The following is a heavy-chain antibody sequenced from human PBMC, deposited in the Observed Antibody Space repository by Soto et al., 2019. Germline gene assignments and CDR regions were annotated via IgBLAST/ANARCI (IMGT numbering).Heavy chain of an antibody. J-gene: IGHJ6*02. Sequence: GGSLRLSCAASGFSFEDYGMHWVRQAPGKGLEWVSSISWNSRNIAYADSVKGRFTVSRDNAKNSLYRQMNSLRPEDTALYYCAKDIARYQLVLITEGMDVWGQGTTVTVSS. CDR3: AKDIARYQLVLITEGMDV. V-gene: IGHV3-9*01. CDR1: GFSFEDYG. D-gene: IGHD3-10*01. CDR2: ISWNSRNI.